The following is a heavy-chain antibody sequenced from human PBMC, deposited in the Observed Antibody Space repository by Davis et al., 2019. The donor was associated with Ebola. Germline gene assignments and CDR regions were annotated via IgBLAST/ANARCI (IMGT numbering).Heavy chain of an antibody. D-gene: IGHD6-19*01. Sequence: GESLKISCAASGFTFSSFAMGWVRQAPGKGLEWVSAISASGDATYYADSVKGRFTISSDHSKNMLSLQMNSLRAEDAAIYYCAKGSVAMALFDYWGQGTLVTVSS. V-gene: IGHV3-23*01. CDR1: GFTFSSFA. CDR3: AKGSVAMALFDY. CDR2: ISASGDAT. J-gene: IGHJ4*02.